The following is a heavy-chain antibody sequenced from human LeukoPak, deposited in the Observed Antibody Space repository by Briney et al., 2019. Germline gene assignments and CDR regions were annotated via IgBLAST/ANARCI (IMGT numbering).Heavy chain of an antibody. J-gene: IGHJ4*02. V-gene: IGHV4-61*01. CDR1: GVSISSDTYY. Sequence: PSETLSLTCTVSGVSISSDTYYWSWIRQPPGTRLEWIGYIYDSGSTNYNPSLKGRVTISIDTSKNQFSLKLSSVTAADTAVYYCAREAYCGGDCYSGFDYWGQGTLVTVSS. CDR2: IYDSGST. D-gene: IGHD2-21*02. CDR3: AREAYCGGDCYSGFDY.